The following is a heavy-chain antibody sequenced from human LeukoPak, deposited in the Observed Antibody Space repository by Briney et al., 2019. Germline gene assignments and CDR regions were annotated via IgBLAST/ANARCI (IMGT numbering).Heavy chain of an antibody. CDR1: GFTFSSYS. J-gene: IGHJ5*02. V-gene: IGHV3-21*01. D-gene: IGHD3-9*01. Sequence: GGSLRLSCAASGFTFSSYSMNWVRQAPGKGLEWVSSISSSSSYIYYADSVKGRFTISRDNSKNTLYLQMNSLRAEDTAVYYCARGSPLMYYDILTGTSEYNWFDPWGQGTLVTVSS. CDR3: ARGSPLMYYDILTGTSEYNWFDP. CDR2: ISSSSSYI.